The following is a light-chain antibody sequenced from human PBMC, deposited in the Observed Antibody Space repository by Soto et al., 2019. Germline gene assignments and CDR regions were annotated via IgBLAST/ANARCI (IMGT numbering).Light chain of an antibody. CDR3: CSSAGSRTFV. CDR1: SSDVGSYNL. V-gene: IGLV2-23*03. J-gene: IGLJ1*01. CDR2: EGS. Sequence: QSVLTQPASVSGSPGQSITISCTGTSSDVGSYNLVSWYQQHPGKAPKLIIYEGSKRPSGVSNRFSGSKSGNTASLTISGLQAEDEADYYCCSSAGSRTFVFGSGTKLTVL.